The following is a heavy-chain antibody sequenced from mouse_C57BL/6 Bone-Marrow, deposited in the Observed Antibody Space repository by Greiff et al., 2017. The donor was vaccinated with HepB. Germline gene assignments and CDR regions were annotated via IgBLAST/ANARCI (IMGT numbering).Heavy chain of an antibody. CDR2: IDPENGDT. CDR3: TTTGTPPWFAY. J-gene: IGHJ3*01. Sequence: DVKLVESGAELVRPGASVKLSCTASGFNIKDDYMHWVKQRPEQGLEWIGWIDPENGDTEYASKFQGKATITADTSSNTAYLQLSSLTSEDTAVYYCTTTGTPPWFAYWGQGTLVTVSA. CDR1: GFNIKDDY. D-gene: IGHD4-1*01. V-gene: IGHV14-4*01.